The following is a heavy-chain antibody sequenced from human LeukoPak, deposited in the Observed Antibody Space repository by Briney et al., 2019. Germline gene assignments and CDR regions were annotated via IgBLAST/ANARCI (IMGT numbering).Heavy chain of an antibody. CDR2: ISSSGSTI. V-gene: IGHV3-48*03. CDR3: AKGRRSITMVRGVIIGPIDY. J-gene: IGHJ4*02. D-gene: IGHD3-10*01. Sequence: GGSLSLSCAASGFTFSSYEMNWVRQAPGKGLEWVSYISSSGSTIYYADSVKGRFTISRDNAKNSLYLQMNSLRAEDTAVYYCAKGRRSITMVRGVIIGPIDYWGQGTLVTVSS. CDR1: GFTFSSYE.